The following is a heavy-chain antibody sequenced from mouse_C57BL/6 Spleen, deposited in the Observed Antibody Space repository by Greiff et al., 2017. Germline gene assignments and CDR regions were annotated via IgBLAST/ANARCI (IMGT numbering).Heavy chain of an antibody. CDR2: IYPGDGDP. Sequence: QVQLQQSGPELVKPGASVKISCKASGYAFSSSWMNWVKQRPGKGLEWIGRIYPGDGDPNYNGKFKGKATLTADKSSSTAYMQLSSLTSEDSAVXVCARTYDYGAYYFDYWGQGTTLTVSS. CDR3: ARTYDYGAYYFDY. CDR1: GYAFSSSW. D-gene: IGHD2-4*01. V-gene: IGHV1-82*01. J-gene: IGHJ2*01.